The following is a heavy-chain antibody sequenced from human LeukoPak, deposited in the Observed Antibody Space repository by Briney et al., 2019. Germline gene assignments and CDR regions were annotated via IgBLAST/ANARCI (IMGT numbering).Heavy chain of an antibody. D-gene: IGHD3-22*01. V-gene: IGHV1-18*01. CDR2: ISAYNGNK. Sequence: ASVKVSCKASGYTFTSYGISWVRHAPGQGLEWMGWISAYNGNKNYAQKLQGRVTITTDTSTSTAYMELRSLRSDDPAVYYYAMETCYYDSSGYFFEVYWGEGALVTVSS. CDR3: AMETCYYDSSGYFFEVY. J-gene: IGHJ4*02. CDR1: GYTFTSYG.